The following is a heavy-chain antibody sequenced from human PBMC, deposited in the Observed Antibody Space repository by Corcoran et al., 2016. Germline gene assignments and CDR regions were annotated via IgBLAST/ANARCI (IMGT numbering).Heavy chain of an antibody. CDR3: ARGGGWSSGRFRAFGF. V-gene: IGHV3-74*03. CDR2: ITGDGSDT. D-gene: IGHD6-25*01. J-gene: IGHJ3*01. Sequence: EVQLVEFGGDLVQPGGSLRLSCAASGFAFSTYWMHWVRQVPGKGLMWVSRITGDGSDTTYADSVKGRFTISRDNAENTLYLQMDSLRAEDTAVYYCARGGGWSSGRFRAFGFWGQGTMVTVSS. CDR1: GFAFSTYW.